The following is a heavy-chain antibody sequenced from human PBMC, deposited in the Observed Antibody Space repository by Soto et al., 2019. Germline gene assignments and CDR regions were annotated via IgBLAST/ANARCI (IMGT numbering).Heavy chain of an antibody. D-gene: IGHD6-13*01. CDR2: FDPEDGET. CDR3: ASRRIGASLTLLAAATLDY. Sequence: QVQLVQSGAEVKEPGASVKVSCKVSGYTLTELSMHWVRQAPGKGLEWMGGFDPEDGETIYAQKFQGRVTMTEDTSTDTAYMELSSLRSEDTAVYYRASRRIGASLTLLAAATLDYWGQGTLVTVSS. CDR1: GYTLTELS. J-gene: IGHJ4*02. V-gene: IGHV1-24*01.